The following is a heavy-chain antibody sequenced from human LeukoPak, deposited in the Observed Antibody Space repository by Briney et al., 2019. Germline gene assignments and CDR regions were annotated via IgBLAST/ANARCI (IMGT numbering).Heavy chain of an antibody. J-gene: IGHJ4*02. Sequence: PGGSLRLSCVVSGIPFSDFYMNWIRQAPGKGLEWISYISSSSSYTDYAESVKGRFTISRDNAKSALYLEMNDLRVEDTAVYYCAAGTAADYWGQGILVIVSS. CDR3: AAGTAADY. CDR2: ISSSSSYT. CDR1: GIPFSDFY. V-gene: IGHV3-11*03. D-gene: IGHD6-13*01.